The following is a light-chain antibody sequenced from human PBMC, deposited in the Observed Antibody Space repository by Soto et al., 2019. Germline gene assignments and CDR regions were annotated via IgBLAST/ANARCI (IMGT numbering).Light chain of an antibody. CDR3: SSYTSSSTLV. V-gene: IGLV2-14*01. Sequence: QSALTQPASVSGSPGQSITISCTGTSSDIGGYNYVSWYQPHTGKAPKLMIYEVSYRPSGVSNRFSGSKSGNTASLTIAGLQAEDEADYYCSSYTSSSTLVFGTGTKVTVL. CDR2: EVS. J-gene: IGLJ1*01. CDR1: SSDIGGYNY.